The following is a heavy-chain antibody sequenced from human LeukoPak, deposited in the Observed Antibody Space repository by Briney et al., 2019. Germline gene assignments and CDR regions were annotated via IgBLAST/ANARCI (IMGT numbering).Heavy chain of an antibody. Sequence: GASVKVSCKASGYTFTSYGISWVRQAPGQGLQWMGWISAYNGNTNYAQKLQGRVTMTTDTPTSTAYMELRSLRSDDTAVYYCARDAYYYDSSGYTYFDYWGQGTLVTVSS. D-gene: IGHD3-22*01. CDR1: GYTFTSYG. CDR2: ISAYNGNT. V-gene: IGHV1-18*01. J-gene: IGHJ4*02. CDR3: ARDAYYYDSSGYTYFDY.